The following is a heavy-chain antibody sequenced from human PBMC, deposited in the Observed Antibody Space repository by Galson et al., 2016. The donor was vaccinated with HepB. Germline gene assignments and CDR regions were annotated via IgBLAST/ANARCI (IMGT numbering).Heavy chain of an antibody. CDR3: GREMGVTEGGRSSFYGKDV. CDR2: ISYDGKSQ. J-gene: IGHJ6*01. CDR1: GFSFSDYA. V-gene: IGHV3-30*03. Sequence: LRLSCAASGFSFSDYASHWVRQAPGKGLEWVGAISYDGKSQFYAEFLKGRFIISRDNSKSSLYLEMDSLTTADTALYYCGREMGVTEGGRSSFYGKDVWGQGTTVTVSS. D-gene: IGHD2-21*02.